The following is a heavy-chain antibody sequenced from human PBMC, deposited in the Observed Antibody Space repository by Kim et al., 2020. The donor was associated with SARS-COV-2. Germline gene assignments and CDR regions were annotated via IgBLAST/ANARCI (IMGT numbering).Heavy chain of an antibody. CDR1: GYTFTSYY. CDR3: ARDCLKYGSGRIDAFDI. V-gene: IGHV1-46*01. Sequence: ASVKVSCKASGYTFTSYYMHWVRQAPGQGLEWMGIINPSGGSTSYAQKFQGRVTMTRDTSTSTVYMELSSLRSEDTAVYYCARDCLKYGSGRIDAFDIWGQGTMVTVSS. CDR2: INPSGGST. D-gene: IGHD3-10*01. J-gene: IGHJ3*02.